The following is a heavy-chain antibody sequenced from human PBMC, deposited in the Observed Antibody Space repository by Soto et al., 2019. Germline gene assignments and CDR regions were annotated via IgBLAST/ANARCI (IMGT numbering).Heavy chain of an antibody. CDR2: IYKRGTA. CDR3: VRALGSRFMEWPRFDP. V-gene: IGHV4-30-4*01. J-gene: IGHJ5*02. Sequence: QVQLQESGPGLVRPSQTLSLTCSVSGASLRIGDYYWTWIRQPPGKGLEWIGFIYKRGTAKYNPSLRSRVPISVDTSKNQFFLSLKYVTAADTAVYYCVRALGSRFMEWPRFDPWGQGKLVTVSS. D-gene: IGHD3-3*01. CDR1: GASLRIGDYY.